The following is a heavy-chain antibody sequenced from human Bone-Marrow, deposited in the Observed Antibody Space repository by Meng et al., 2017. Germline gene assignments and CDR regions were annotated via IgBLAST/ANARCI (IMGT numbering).Heavy chain of an antibody. Sequence: QGPLQESGPGLVKPSQTLYLTCTVSGGSISSGCYYWSWIRQHPGKGLEWIGYIYYSGSTYYNPSLKSRVTISVDTSKNQFSLKLSSVTAADTAVYYCARGYGSGSSSDWFDPWGQGTLVTVSS. CDR2: IYYSGST. CDR1: GGSISSGCYY. D-gene: IGHD3-10*01. V-gene: IGHV4-31*03. CDR3: ARGYGSGSSSDWFDP. J-gene: IGHJ5*02.